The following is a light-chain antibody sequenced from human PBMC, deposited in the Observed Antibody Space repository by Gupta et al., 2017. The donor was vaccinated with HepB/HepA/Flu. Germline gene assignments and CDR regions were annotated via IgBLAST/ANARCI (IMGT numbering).Light chain of an antibody. Sequence: SYVLPQPPSVSVAPGKTARITCGGITIGSKSVHWYQQKSGQAPVLVVYDDSVRPSGIPERFSGSNSGNTATLTISRVEAGDEADYYCHVWDSSDVVFGGGTKLTVL. CDR2: DDS. J-gene: IGLJ2*01. CDR1: TIGSKS. CDR3: HVWDSSDVV. V-gene: IGLV3-21*03.